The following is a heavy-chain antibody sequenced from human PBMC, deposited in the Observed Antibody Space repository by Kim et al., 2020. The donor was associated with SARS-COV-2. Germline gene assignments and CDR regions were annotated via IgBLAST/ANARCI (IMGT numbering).Heavy chain of an antibody. CDR3: ARDRFCGFCMDV. D-gene: IGHD3-3*01. Sequence: YADSVKGRFTVFRDDAQNSLYLQMNSLTAEDTAVYYCARDRFCGFCMDVWGQGTTVTVSS. V-gene: IGHV3-48*03. J-gene: IGHJ6*02.